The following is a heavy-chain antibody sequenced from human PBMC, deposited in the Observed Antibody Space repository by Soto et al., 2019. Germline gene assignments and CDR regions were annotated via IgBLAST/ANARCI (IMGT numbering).Heavy chain of an antibody. CDR2: ISAYNGNT. J-gene: IGHJ5*02. CDR1: GYTFTTYG. V-gene: IGHV1-18*01. Sequence: ASVKVSCKASGYTFTTYGISWVRQAPGQGLEWMGWISAYNGNTNYAQKLQGRVTRTTDTSTSTAYMELRSLRSDDTAVYYCARDPRDIVVVVAGRDSHWFDPWG. D-gene: IGHD2-15*01. CDR3: ARDPRDIVVVVAGRDSHWFDP.